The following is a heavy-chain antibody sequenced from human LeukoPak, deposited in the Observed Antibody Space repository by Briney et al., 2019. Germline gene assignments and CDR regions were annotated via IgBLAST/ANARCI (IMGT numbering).Heavy chain of an antibody. D-gene: IGHD4-23*01. CDR1: GYTLTGYY. CDR3: ARDNSVEDTAWWFDP. Sequence: ASVKVSCKASGYTLTGYYMHWVRQAPGQGLEWMGWINPNNGGTNYAREFQGRVTMTRDTSTSTDYMELSSLRSEDTAVYYCARDNSVEDTAWWFDPWGQGTLVTVSS. V-gene: IGHV1-2*02. J-gene: IGHJ5*02. CDR2: INPNNGGT.